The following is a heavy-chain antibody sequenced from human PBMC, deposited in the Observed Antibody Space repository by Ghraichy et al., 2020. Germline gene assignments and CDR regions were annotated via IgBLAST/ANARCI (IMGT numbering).Heavy chain of an antibody. Sequence: GGSLRLSCAASGFTFSSYAMSWVRQAPGKGLEWVSAISGSGGSTYYADSVKGRFTISRDNSKNTLYLQMNSLRAEDTAVYYCAKEFAGFWSGSLYYYYGMDVWGQGTTVTVSS. J-gene: IGHJ6*02. CDR1: GFTFSSYA. V-gene: IGHV3-23*01. D-gene: IGHD3-3*01. CDR3: AKEFAGFWSGSLYYYYGMDV. CDR2: ISGSGGST.